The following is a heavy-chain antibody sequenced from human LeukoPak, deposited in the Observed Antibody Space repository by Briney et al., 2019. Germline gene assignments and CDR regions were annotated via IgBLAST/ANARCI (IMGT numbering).Heavy chain of an antibody. Sequence: PGGSLRLSCAASGFTFSSYGMHWVRQAPGKGLEWVAVISYDGSNKYYADSVKGRFTISRDNSKNTLYLQMNSLRAEDTAVYYCAKGPSHLGYLQHWGQGTLVTVSS. CDR1: GFTFSSYG. V-gene: IGHV3-30*18. D-gene: IGHD2-2*01. CDR2: ISYDGSNK. CDR3: AKGPSHLGYLQH. J-gene: IGHJ1*01.